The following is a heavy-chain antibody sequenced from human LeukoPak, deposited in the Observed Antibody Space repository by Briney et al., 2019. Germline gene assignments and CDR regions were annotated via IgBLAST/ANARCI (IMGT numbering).Heavy chain of an antibody. J-gene: IGHJ4*02. CDR3: ARRDGHFDS. V-gene: IGHV3-23*01. CDR2: ISPGGTSI. Sequence: GGSLRLSCAASAFTFSSYAMSWVRQAPGQGLEWVSIISPGGTSIYYADSVKGRFTISRDNSKNTLYLEMNSLRVEDTAVYYCARRDGHFDSWGQGTLVTVSS. CDR1: AFTFSSYA.